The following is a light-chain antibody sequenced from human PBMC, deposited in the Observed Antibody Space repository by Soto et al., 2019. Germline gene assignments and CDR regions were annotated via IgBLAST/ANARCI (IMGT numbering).Light chain of an antibody. V-gene: IGKV3-20*01. CDR2: GAS. J-gene: IGKJ1*01. CDR3: QQYGSSSWT. Sequence: EIVLTQSPGTLSLSPGERATLSCRASQRVSSSYLAWYQQKPGQAPRLLIYGASSRATGIPDRFSGSGSGTDFTLTISRLEPEDFAVYYCQQYGSSSWTLGQGTKV. CDR1: QRVSSSY.